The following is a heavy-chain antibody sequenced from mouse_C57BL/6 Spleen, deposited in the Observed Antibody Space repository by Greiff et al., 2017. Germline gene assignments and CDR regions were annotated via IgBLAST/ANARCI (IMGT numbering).Heavy chain of an antibody. CDR1: GYTFTSYW. D-gene: IGHD2-3*01. CDR2: INPSSGYT. V-gene: IGHV1-7*01. CDR3: AREDDSYYYYAMDY. J-gene: IGHJ4*01. Sequence: QVQLKESGAELAKPGASVKLSCKASGYTFTSYWMHWVKQRPGQGLEWIGHINPSSGYTKYNQKFKDKATLTADKSSSTAYMQLSSLTYEDSAVYYCAREDDSYYYYAMDYWGQGTSVTVSS.